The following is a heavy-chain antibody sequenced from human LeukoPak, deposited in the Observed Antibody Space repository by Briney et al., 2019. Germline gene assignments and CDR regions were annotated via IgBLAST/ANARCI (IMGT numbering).Heavy chain of an antibody. V-gene: IGHV4-34*01. J-gene: IGHJ4*02. Sequence: SETLSLTCAVYGGSFSGYYWSWIRQPPGKGLEWTGEINHSGSTNYNPSLKSRVTISVDTSKNQFSLKLSSVTAADTAVYYCARFAITMVRGGNFDYWGQGTLVTVSS. CDR2: INHSGST. CDR1: GGSFSGYY. D-gene: IGHD3-10*01. CDR3: ARFAITMVRGGNFDY.